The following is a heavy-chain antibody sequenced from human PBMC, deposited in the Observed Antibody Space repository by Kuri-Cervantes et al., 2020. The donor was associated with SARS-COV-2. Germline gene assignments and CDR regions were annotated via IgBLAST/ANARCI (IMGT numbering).Heavy chain of an antibody. Sequence: ASVKVSCKASGYTFTSYYTHWVRKAPGQGLEWMGIINPSGGSTSYAQKFQGRVTMTRDTSTSTVYMELSSLRSEDTAVYYCARDVFPAYYYDSSGPTPGMWWGQGTLVTVSS. D-gene: IGHD3-22*01. CDR1: GYTFTSYY. CDR2: INPSGGST. V-gene: IGHV1-46*01. J-gene: IGHJ4*02. CDR3: ARDVFPAYYYDSSGPTPGMW.